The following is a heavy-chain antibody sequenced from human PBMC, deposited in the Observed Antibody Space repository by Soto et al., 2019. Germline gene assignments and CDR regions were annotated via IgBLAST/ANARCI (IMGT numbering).Heavy chain of an antibody. CDR3: AKIMRSMMVVVITPGGSYFQH. CDR1: GFAFSSYA. V-gene: IGHV3-23*01. J-gene: IGHJ1*01. Sequence: GGSLRLSCAASGFAFSSYAMSWVGPAPGKGLEWVSAISGSGGSTYYADSVKGRFTISRDNSKNTLYLQMNSMRAEDTAVYYCAKIMRSMMVVVITPGGSYFQHWCRGT. D-gene: IGHD3-22*01. CDR2: ISGSGGST.